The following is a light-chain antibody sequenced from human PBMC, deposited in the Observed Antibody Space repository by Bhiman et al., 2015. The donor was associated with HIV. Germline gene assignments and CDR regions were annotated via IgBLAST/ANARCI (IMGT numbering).Light chain of an antibody. CDR3: QVWDRSSDPVV. CDR1: NIGSKS. CDR2: YDS. J-gene: IGLJ3*02. Sequence: SYVLTQPPSVSVAPGKTARITCGGNNIGSKSVHWYQQKPGQAPVLVIYYDSDRPSGIPERFSGSNSGNTATLTISRVEAGDEADYYCQVWDRSSDPVVFGGGTKLTVL. V-gene: IGLV3-21*04.